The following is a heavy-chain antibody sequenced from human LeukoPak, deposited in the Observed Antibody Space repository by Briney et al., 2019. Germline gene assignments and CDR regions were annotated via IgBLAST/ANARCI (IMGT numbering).Heavy chain of an antibody. D-gene: IGHD2/OR15-2a*01. CDR1: GFTFSSYW. CDR3: ARGIGIGAFDT. CDR2: VNVDGRST. Sequence: GGSLRLSCAASGFTFSSYWMHWVRQAPGKGLGWVSRVNVDGRSTTYADSVKGRPTISRDNAKKTLYLQINSLRPEDTAFYYCARGIGIGAFDTWGRGTKVTVSS. J-gene: IGHJ3*02. V-gene: IGHV3-74*01.